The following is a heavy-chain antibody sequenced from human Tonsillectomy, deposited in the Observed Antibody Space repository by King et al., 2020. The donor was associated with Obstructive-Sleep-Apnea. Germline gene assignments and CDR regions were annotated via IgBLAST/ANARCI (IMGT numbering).Heavy chain of an antibody. CDR3: ASGRGGGEDWFDP. Sequence: QLQESGPGLVKPSETLSLTCTVSGGSISSYYWSWMRQPPGKGLEWIGYFYYSGSTNYNPSLKSRVTISVDTAKNQFSLRLSSVTAADTAVYYCASGRGGGEDWFDPWGQGTLVTVSS. CDR2: FYYSGST. V-gene: IGHV4-59*01. CDR1: GGSISSYY. D-gene: IGHD1-26*01. J-gene: IGHJ5*02.